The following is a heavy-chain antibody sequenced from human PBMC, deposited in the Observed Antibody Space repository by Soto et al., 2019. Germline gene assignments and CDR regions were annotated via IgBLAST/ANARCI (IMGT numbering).Heavy chain of an antibody. J-gene: IGHJ5*02. Sequence: PGGSLRLSCAASGFTFSSYSMNWVRQAPGKGLEWVSSISSSSSYIYYADSVKGRFTISRDNAKNSLYLQMNSLRAEDTAVYYCARCFPGSCYYWFDPWGQGTLVTVSS. CDR2: ISSSSSYI. CDR3: ARCFPGSCYYWFDP. CDR1: GFTFSSYS. V-gene: IGHV3-21*01. D-gene: IGHD2-15*01.